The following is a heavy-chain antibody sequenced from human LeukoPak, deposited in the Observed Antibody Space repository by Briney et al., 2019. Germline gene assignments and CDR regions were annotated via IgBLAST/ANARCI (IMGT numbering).Heavy chain of an antibody. D-gene: IGHD5-18*01. V-gene: IGHV3-53*05. Sequence: PGGSLRLSCAASGFTVSSNYMSWVRQAPGKGLEWVSIIYSGGGTYYADSVKGRFTISRDNSKNTLYLQMNSLRAEDTAVYFCVRVGYSYGYGDWNHFDYWGQGTLVTVSS. CDR1: GFTVSSNY. CDR3: VRVGYSYGYGDWNHFDY. J-gene: IGHJ4*02. CDR2: IYSGGGT.